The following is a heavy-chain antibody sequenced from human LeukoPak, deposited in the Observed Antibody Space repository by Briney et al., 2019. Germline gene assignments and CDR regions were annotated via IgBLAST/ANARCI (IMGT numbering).Heavy chain of an antibody. CDR2: IIPILGIA. CDR1: GYTFTGYY. D-gene: IGHD2-15*01. CDR3: ARVVTLTLYDY. V-gene: IGHV1-69*04. Sequence: GASVKVSCKASGYTFTGYYMHWVRQAPGQGLEWMGRIIPILGIANYAQKFQGRVTITADKSTSTAYMELSSLRSEDTAVYYCARVVTLTLYDYWGQGTLVTVSS. J-gene: IGHJ4*02.